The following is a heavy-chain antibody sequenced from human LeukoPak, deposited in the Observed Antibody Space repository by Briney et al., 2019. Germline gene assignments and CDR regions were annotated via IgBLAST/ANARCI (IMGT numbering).Heavy chain of an antibody. V-gene: IGHV1-2*02. D-gene: IGHD6-19*01. CDR2: INPNSGGT. CDR1: GYTFTGYY. J-gene: IGHJ4*02. CDR3: AAISSGWSEYYFDY. Sequence: ASVKVSCKASGYTFTGYYMHWVRQAPGQGLEWMGGINPNSGGTNYAQKFQGRVTMTRDTSISTAYMELSRLRSDDTAVYYCAAISSGWSEYYFDYWGQGTLVTVSS.